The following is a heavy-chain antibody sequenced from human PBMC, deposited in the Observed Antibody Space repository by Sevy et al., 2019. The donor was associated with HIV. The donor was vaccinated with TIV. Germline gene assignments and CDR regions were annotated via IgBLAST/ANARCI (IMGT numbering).Heavy chain of an antibody. CDR1: GFTFSSYW. J-gene: IGHJ4*02. V-gene: IGHV3-74*01. CDR3: ARTIYSGSYSDY. Sequence: GESLKISCAASGFTFSSYWMHWVRQAPGKGLVWVSRINSDGNNTTYADSVKGRFTLSRDNAKNTLYLQMNSLRAEDTAVYYCARTIYSGSYSDYWGQGTLVTVSS. D-gene: IGHD1-26*01. CDR2: INSDGNNT.